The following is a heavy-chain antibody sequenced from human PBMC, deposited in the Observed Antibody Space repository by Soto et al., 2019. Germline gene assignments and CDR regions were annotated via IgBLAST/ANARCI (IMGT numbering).Heavy chain of an antibody. CDR2: INHSGST. Sequence: PSETLSLTCAVYGGSFSGYYWSWIRQPPGKGLEWIGEINHSGSTNYNPSLKSRVTISVDTSKNQFSLKLSSVTAADTAVYYCARANHPTVVPAARRKAVYYFDYWGQGTLVTAPQ. V-gene: IGHV4-34*01. D-gene: IGHD2-2*01. J-gene: IGHJ4*02. CDR1: GGSFSGYY. CDR3: ARANHPTVVPAARRKAVYYFDY.